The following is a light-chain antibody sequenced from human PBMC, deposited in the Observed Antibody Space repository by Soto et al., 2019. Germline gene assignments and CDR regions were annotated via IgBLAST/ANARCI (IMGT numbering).Light chain of an antibody. CDR3: QTWGTGIQV. Sequence: QAVLTQSPSASASLGASVKLSCTLSSGHSSYVIAWHQQQPEKGPRYLMKLNSDGSHSKGDGIPDRFSGSSSGAERYLTISSLQSEDEADYYCQTWGTGIQVFGGGTKLTVL. CDR2: LNSDGSH. J-gene: IGLJ2*01. CDR1: SGHSSYV. V-gene: IGLV4-69*01.